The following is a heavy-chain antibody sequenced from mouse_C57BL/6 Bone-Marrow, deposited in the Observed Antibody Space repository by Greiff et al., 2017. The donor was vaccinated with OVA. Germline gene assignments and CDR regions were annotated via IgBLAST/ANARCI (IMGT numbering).Heavy chain of an antibody. V-gene: IGHV14-1*01. CDR1: GFNIKDYY. D-gene: IGHD2-5*01. J-gene: IGHJ1*03. CDR2: IDPEDGDT. CDR3: TTNYYSNRSYWYCDV. Sequence: VQLQQSGAELVRPGASVKLSCTASGFNIKDYYMHWVKPRPEQGLEWIGRIDPEDGDTEYAPKFQGKATMTADTSSNTAYLQLSSLTSEDTAVYYCTTNYYSNRSYWYCDVWGTGTTVTVSS.